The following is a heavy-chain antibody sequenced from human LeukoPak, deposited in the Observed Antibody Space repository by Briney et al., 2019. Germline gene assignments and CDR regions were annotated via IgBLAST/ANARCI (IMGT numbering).Heavy chain of an antibody. CDR2: ISYDGSNK. Sequence: PGRSLRLSCAASGFTFSSYAMHWVRQAPGKGLEWVAVISYDGSNKYYADSVKGRFTISRDNAKNTVYLQMNGLRAEDTTVYYCATVSEYWGQGTLVTVSS. J-gene: IGHJ4*02. CDR3: ATVSEY. CDR1: GFTFSSYA. V-gene: IGHV3-30*07. D-gene: IGHD1-1*01.